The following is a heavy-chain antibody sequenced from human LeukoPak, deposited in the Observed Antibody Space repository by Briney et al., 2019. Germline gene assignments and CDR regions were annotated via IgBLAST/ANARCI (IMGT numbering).Heavy chain of an antibody. CDR2: VHLDGRT. Sequence: SETLSLTCDVSGGSVTSTNWWTWVRQPPGKGLEWIEEVHLDGRTNYNPSLKSRLIMSVDLPENHISLKLTSVTAADTAVYYCARGSIVGATTLDYWGQGTLVTVSS. CDR1: GGSVTSTNW. V-gene: IGHV4-4*02. CDR3: ARGSIVGATTLDY. J-gene: IGHJ4*02. D-gene: IGHD1-26*01.